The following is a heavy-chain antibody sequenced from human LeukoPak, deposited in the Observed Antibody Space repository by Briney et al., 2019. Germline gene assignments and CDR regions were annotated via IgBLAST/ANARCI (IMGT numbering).Heavy chain of an antibody. CDR3: ARDEGGYYTKAPMRY. Sequence: GGSLRLSCAASGFTFSSYGMHWVRQAPGKGLEWVAVISYDGSNKYYADSVKGRFTISRDNSKNTLYLQMNSLRAEDTAVYYCARDEGGYYTKAPMRYWGQGTLVTVSS. CDR2: ISYDGSNK. CDR1: GFTFSSYG. V-gene: IGHV3-30*03. D-gene: IGHD3-22*01. J-gene: IGHJ4*02.